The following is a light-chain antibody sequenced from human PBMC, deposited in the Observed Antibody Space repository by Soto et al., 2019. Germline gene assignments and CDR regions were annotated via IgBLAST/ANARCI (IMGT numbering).Light chain of an antibody. CDR3: QKYNRAPFT. CDR2: AAS. CDR1: QGIYNY. V-gene: IGKV1-27*01. J-gene: IGKJ3*01. Sequence: DIQMTQSPSSLSASIGDRVTITCRASQGIYNYLAWYQEKPGKVPKLLIYAASILQSGVPSRFSGSGSGTEFTLTISSLQPEDVATYYCQKYNRAPFTFGPGTKVDIK.